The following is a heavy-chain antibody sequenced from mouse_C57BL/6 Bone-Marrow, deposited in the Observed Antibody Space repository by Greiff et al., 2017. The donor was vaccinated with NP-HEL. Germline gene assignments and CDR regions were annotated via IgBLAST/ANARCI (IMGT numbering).Heavy chain of an antibody. D-gene: IGHD2-2*01. CDR2: IYPGSGST. Sequence: QVQLQQSGAELVKPGASVKMSCKASGYTFTSYWITWVKQRPGQGLEWIGDIYPGSGSTNYNEKFKSKATLTVDTSSSTAYMQLSSLTSEDSAVYYGAKEGDLLWLRRYWYFDVWGTGTTVTVSS. CDR3: AKEGDLLWLRRYWYFDV. V-gene: IGHV1-55*01. CDR1: GYTFTSYW. J-gene: IGHJ1*03.